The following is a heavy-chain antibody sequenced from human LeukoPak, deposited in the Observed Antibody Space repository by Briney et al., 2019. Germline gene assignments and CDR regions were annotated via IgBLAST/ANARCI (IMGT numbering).Heavy chain of an antibody. CDR1: GGSISSGGYY. D-gene: IGHD6-13*01. CDR3: ATGIAAAWTGYMDV. CDR2: IYHSGST. Sequence: PSETLSLTCTVSGGSISSGGYYWSWIRQPPGKGLEWIGYIYHSGSTYYNPSLKSRVTISVDRSKNQFSLKLSSVTAADTAVYYCATGIAAAWTGYMDVWGKGTTVTVSS. J-gene: IGHJ6*03. V-gene: IGHV4-30-2*01.